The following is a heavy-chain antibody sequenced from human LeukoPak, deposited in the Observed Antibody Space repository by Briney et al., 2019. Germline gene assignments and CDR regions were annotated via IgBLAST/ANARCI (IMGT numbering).Heavy chain of an antibody. J-gene: IGHJ2*01. V-gene: IGHV1-18*01. D-gene: IGHD2-2*01. CDR3: ARLYCSSTSCPAPGYFDL. CDR2: ISAYNGNT. CDR1: GYTFTSYG. Sequence: ASVKVSCKASGYTFTSYGISWVRQAPGQGLEWMGWISAYNGNTNYAQKLQGRVTMTTDTSTSTAYMELRSLRSDDTAVYYCARLYCSSTSCPAPGYFDLWGRGTLVTVSS.